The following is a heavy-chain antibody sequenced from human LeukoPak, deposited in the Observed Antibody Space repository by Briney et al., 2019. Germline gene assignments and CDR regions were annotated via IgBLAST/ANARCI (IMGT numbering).Heavy chain of an antibody. CDR1: GFTFSSYG. CDR2: IRYDGSNK. D-gene: IGHD6-13*01. V-gene: IGHV3-30*02. J-gene: IGHJ6*03. CDR3: AKAPSSSRYYYYYYMDV. Sequence: GGSLRVSCAASGFTFSSYGMHWVRQAPGKGLEWVAFIRYDGSNKYYADSVKGRFTISRDNSKNTLYLQMNSLRAEDTAVYYYAKAPSSSRYYYYYYMDVWGKGTTVTISS.